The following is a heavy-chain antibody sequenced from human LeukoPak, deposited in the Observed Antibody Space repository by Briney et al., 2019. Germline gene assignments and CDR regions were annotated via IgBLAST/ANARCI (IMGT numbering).Heavy chain of an antibody. J-gene: IGHJ4*02. Sequence: SETLSLTCAVSGGSISSSNWWSWVRQPPGKGLEWIGEIYHSGSTNYNPSLKSRVTISVDKSKNQFSLKLSSVTAADTAVYYCARAPPMVRGVITYFDYWGQGTLVTVSS. CDR2: IYHSGST. D-gene: IGHD3-10*01. CDR3: ARAPPMVRGVITYFDY. CDR1: GGSISSSNW. V-gene: IGHV4-4*02.